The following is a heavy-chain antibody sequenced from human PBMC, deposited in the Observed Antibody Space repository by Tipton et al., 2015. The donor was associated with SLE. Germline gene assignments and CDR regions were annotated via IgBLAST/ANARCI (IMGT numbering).Heavy chain of an antibody. D-gene: IGHD5-18*01. J-gene: IGHJ4*02. CDR1: GYTFTTYG. CDR3: ATARVDTAMGVFDF. CDR2: ISTYNGDT. V-gene: IGHV1-18*01. Sequence: QLVQSGVEEMKPGASVRVSCKASGYTFTTYGISWVRQAPGQGLEWMGWISTYNGDTNYTQKLQGRATMTSDTSTSTAYMEPRSLRSDDTAIYSCATARVDTAMGVFDFWGQGTLATVSS.